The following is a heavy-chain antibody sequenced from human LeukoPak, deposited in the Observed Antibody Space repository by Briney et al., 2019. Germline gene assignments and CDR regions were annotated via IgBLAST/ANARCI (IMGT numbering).Heavy chain of an antibody. CDR3: ARDSSGSYSSDY. D-gene: IGHD1-26*01. J-gene: IGHJ4*02. V-gene: IGHV3-30*02. CDR1: GYTFSSYG. CDR2: IRYDGSNK. Sequence: GGSLRLSCAASGYTFSSYGMHWVRQAPGKGLEWVAFIRYDGSNKYYADSVKGRFTISRDNAKNSLYLQMNSLRAEDTAVYYCARDSSGSYSSDYWGQGTLVTVSS.